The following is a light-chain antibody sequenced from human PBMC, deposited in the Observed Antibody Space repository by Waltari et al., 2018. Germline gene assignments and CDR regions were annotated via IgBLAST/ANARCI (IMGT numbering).Light chain of an antibody. CDR1: SSDVGAYNY. V-gene: IGLV2-14*03. Sequence: QSALTQPASVSGSPGQSITISCSGTSSDVGAYNYVCWYQQHPGKAPKLIIYDVSVPPSGVSNRFSGSKSGNTASLTISWLHTEDDADYYCGTSTTTRNHVFGTGTKVTVL. CDR3: GTSTTTRNHV. J-gene: IGLJ1*01. CDR2: DVS.